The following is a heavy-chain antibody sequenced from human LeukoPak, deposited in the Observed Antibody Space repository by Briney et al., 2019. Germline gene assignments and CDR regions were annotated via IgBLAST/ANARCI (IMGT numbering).Heavy chain of an antibody. Sequence: PGGSLRLSCAASGFTFSSYAMHWVRQAPGKGLEWVAVISYDGSNKYYADSVKGRFTISRDNSKNTLYLQMNSLRAEDTAVYYCAKDGPRNWFDPWGQGTLVTVSS. V-gene: IGHV3-30-3*01. CDR3: AKDGPRNWFDP. J-gene: IGHJ5*02. CDR1: GFTFSSYA. CDR2: ISYDGSNK.